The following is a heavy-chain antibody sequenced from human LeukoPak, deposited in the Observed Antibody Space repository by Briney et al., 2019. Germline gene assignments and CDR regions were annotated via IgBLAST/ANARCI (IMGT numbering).Heavy chain of an antibody. D-gene: IGHD1/OR15-1a*01. Sequence: PGRSLRLSCAASGFTFSSYGMHWVRQAPGKGLEWVAVISYDGSNKYYADSVKGRFTISRDNSKNTLYLQMNSLRAEDTAVYYCAEGTNYYYGMDVWGQGTTVTVSS. V-gene: IGHV3-30*18. J-gene: IGHJ6*02. CDR1: GFTFSSYG. CDR3: AEGTNYYYGMDV. CDR2: ISYDGSNK.